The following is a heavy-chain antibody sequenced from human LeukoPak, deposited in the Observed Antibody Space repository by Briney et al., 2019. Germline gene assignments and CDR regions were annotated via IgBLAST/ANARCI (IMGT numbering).Heavy chain of an antibody. CDR3: ARDRYSGYDFGPEGY. J-gene: IGHJ4*02. V-gene: IGHV3-21*04. CDR1: GFTFSSYT. Sequence: PGGSLRLSCEASGFTFSSYTMNWVRQAPGKGLEWVSSISSSSSYIFYADSVRGRFTISRDNAKNSLYLQMNSLRVEDTAVYYCARDRYSGYDFGPEGYWGQGTLVTVSS. D-gene: IGHD5-12*01. CDR2: ISSSSSYI.